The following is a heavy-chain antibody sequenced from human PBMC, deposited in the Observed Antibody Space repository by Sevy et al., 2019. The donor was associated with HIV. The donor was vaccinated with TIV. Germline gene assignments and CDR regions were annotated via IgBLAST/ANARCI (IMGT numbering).Heavy chain of an antibody. J-gene: IGHJ4*02. CDR3: ARAVVEISTWRSDY. CDR1: GFTFSSYR. Sequence: GGSLRLSCAASGFTFSSYRMTWVRQAPGKGLEWVSCISSTSGYINYADSVKGRFTISRDNAKNLLYLQMDSLRGEDTAVYYCARAVVEISTWRSDYWGQGTLVTVSS. V-gene: IGHV3-21*01. D-gene: IGHD5-12*01. CDR2: ISSTSGYI.